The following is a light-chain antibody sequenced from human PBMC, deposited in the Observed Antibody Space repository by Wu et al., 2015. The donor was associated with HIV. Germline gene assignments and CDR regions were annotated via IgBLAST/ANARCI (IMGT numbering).Light chain of an antibody. CDR1: QSVSSSH. CDR2: GAS. J-gene: IGKJ3*01. CDR3: QVFYDSPH. Sequence: IVLTQSPDTLSLSPGERATLSCRASQSVSSSHLAWYQQKVGQAPRLLIYGASSRATGVPDRFSGSGSETDFTLTISRMEPEDFAVYFCQVFYDSPHFGPGTKVDVK. V-gene: IGKV3-20*01.